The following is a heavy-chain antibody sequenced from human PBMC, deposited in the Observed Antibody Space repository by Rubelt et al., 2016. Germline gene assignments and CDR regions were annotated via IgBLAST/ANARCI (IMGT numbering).Heavy chain of an antibody. D-gene: IGHD2-2*01. CDR1: GFTFSSYA. Sequence: QVQLVESGGGVVQPGRSLRLSCAASGFTFSSYAMHWVRQAPGKGLEWVAVISYDGSNKYYADTVKGRLTISRAHSTNTLYLQMNSLRAKDTAVYYCASSIVVVPAANYYYGMDVWGQGTTVTVSS. V-gene: IGHV3-30*04. CDR2: ISYDGSNK. J-gene: IGHJ6*02. CDR3: ASSIVVVPAANYYYGMDV.